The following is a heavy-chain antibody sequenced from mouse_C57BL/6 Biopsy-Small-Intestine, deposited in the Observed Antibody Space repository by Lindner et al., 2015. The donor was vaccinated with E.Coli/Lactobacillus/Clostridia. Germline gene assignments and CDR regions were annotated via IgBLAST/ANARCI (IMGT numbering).Heavy chain of an antibody. CDR1: GYNFINYW. V-gene: IGHV1-7*01. Sequence: VQLQESGAELAKPGASVKLSCKASGYNFINYWMHWVKQRPGQGLEWIGYINPSSGYTKYNQKFKDKATLTADRSSSTAFMQLNSLTFEDSAVYYCARGFDYDAYAMDYWGRGTSVTVSS. J-gene: IGHJ4*01. D-gene: IGHD2-4*01. CDR3: ARGFDYDAYAMDY. CDR2: INPSSGYT.